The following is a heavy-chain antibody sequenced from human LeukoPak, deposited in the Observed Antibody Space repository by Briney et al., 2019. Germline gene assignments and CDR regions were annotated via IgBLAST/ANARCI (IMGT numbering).Heavy chain of an antibody. Sequence: GGSLRLSCAASGFTFSSYSMNWVRQAPGKGPEWVSAISGSGGSTYYADSVKGRFTISRDNSKNTLYLQMNSLRAEDTAVYYCAKVTIMVGATTGEFDYWGQGTLVTVSS. D-gene: IGHD1-26*01. CDR3: AKVTIMVGATTGEFDY. CDR1: GFTFSSYS. V-gene: IGHV3-23*01. CDR2: ISGSGGST. J-gene: IGHJ4*02.